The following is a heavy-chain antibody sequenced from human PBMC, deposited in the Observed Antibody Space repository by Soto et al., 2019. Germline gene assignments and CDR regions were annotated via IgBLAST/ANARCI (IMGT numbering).Heavy chain of an antibody. CDR2: ISAFNGDT. CDR1: GYTFTSYG. J-gene: IGHJ4*02. Sequence: QVQLVQSGTEVKKPGASVNVSCKAFGYTFTSYGFSWVRQVPGQGLEWLGWISAFNGDTQYSQTMKGRLTVTTDTATTTVHMELRSLTPADTAGYYCAREAGWQRMVPYDWGQGTLVTVS. V-gene: IGHV1-18*04. CDR3: AREAGWQRMVPYD. D-gene: IGHD6-25*01.